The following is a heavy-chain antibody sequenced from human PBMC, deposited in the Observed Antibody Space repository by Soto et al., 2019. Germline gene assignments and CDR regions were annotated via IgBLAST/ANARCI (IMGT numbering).Heavy chain of an antibody. CDR3: AKVRDYYDILTGYNPGAFDI. CDR1: GFTVSTYG. V-gene: IGHV3-30*18. CDR2: ISRGGGTK. Sequence: PGGSLRLSCAVSGFTVSTYGMHWVRQAPGKGLEWVAVISRGGGTKYYADSVKGRFTISRDNSKNTLYLQMNSLRAEDTAVYYCAKVRDYYDILTGYNPGAFDIWGQGTMVTVSS. J-gene: IGHJ3*02. D-gene: IGHD3-9*01.